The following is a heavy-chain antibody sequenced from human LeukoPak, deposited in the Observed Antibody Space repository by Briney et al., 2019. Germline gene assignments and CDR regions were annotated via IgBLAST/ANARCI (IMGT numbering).Heavy chain of an antibody. V-gene: IGHV1-3*01. Sequence: ASVNVSRTASVYTGTSYGMNWVRRAPGQPLEWMGWMNAGNGNTKYSQNFQGRVTFTRDTSASTDYMELSSLRSEDTAVYYGARPNGYSSGGFDLWGRGTLVTVSS. CDR3: ARPNGYSSGGFDL. CDR2: MNAGNGNT. J-gene: IGHJ2*01. D-gene: IGHD6-19*01. CDR1: VYTGTSYG.